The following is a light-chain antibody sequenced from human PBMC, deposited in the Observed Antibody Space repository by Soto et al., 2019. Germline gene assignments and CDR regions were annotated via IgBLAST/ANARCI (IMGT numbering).Light chain of an antibody. CDR2: RNN. V-gene: IGLV1-47*01. CDR1: RSNIGMNY. CDR3: AAWDDSLSGPV. Sequence: QSVLTQPPSASGTPGQGVTISCSGSRSNIGMNYVFWYQQLPGTAPKLLIHRNNQRPSGVPDRFSGSKSGNSASLAIGGLRSEDEADYYCAAWDDSLSGPVFGTGTQLTVL. J-gene: IGLJ7*01.